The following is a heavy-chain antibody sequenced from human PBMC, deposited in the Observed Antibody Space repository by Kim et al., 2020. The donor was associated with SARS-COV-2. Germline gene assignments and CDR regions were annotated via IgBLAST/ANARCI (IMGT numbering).Heavy chain of an antibody. Sequence: GGSLRLSCAASGFTFSSYSMNWVRQAPGKGLEWVSYISSSSSTIYYADSVKGRFTISRDNAKNSLYLQMNSLRDEDTAVYYCARGAYPETILEWFSRFYWFDPWGQGTLVTVSS. CDR2: ISSSSSTI. V-gene: IGHV3-48*02. J-gene: IGHJ5*02. D-gene: IGHD3-3*01. CDR1: GFTFSSYS. CDR3: ARGAYPETILEWFSRFYWFDP.